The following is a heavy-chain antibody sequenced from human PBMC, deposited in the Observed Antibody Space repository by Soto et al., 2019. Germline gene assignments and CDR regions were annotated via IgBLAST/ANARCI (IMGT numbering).Heavy chain of an antibody. CDR2: ISSSSSFI. V-gene: IGHV3-21*01. J-gene: IGHJ5*02. CDR1: GFTFSNYN. D-gene: IGHD6-13*01. CDR3: AKTLGSSWYWFDP. Sequence: GGSLRLSCAASGFTFSNYNMNWVRQAPGKGLEWVSSISSSSSFIYYADSVKGRFTISRDNAKNSLHLQMNSLRVEDAAVYYCAKTLGSSWYWFDPWGQGTLVTVSS.